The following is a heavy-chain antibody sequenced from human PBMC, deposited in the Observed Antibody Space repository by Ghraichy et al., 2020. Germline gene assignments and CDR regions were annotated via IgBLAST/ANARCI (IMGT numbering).Heavy chain of an antibody. CDR2: ISGSGGST. V-gene: IGHV3-23*01. J-gene: IGHJ3*02. CDR3: AKGGWNYVPVGAFDI. CDR1: GFTFSSYA. D-gene: IGHD1-7*01. Sequence: LSLTCAASGFTFSSYAMSWVRQAPGKGLEWVSAISGSGGSTYYADSVKGRFTISRDNSKNTLYLQMNSLRAEDTAVYYCAKGGWNYVPVGAFDIWGQGTMVTVSS.